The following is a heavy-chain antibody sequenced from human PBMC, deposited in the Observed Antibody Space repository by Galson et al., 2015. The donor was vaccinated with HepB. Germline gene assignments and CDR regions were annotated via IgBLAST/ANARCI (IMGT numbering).Heavy chain of an antibody. D-gene: IGHD6-19*01. CDR2: IGKRGDT. J-gene: IGHJ4*01. CDR3: ATDRSGWGLEY. Sequence: SLRLSCAASGLTFSSYDMHWVRQVTGKGLEWVSLIGKRGDTHYPDSVKGRFTVSRDNAKNSLYLQMNSLRAGDTAVYFCATDRSGWGLEYWGRGTLVTVSS. CDR1: GLTFSSYD. V-gene: IGHV3-13*01.